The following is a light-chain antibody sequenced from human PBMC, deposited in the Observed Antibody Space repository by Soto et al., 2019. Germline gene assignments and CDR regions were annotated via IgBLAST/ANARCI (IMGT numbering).Light chain of an antibody. Sequence: AIQMTQSPSSLSASVGDRVTITCRASQALGNDLSWYQQKPGKAPKLLIYGASTLQTGVPARFSGSGFGTDFTLTISSLQPEDFAPYYCLQDNTWPWTFGQGTRVGIK. CDR1: QALGND. V-gene: IGKV1-6*01. J-gene: IGKJ1*01. CDR2: GAS. CDR3: LQDNTWPWT.